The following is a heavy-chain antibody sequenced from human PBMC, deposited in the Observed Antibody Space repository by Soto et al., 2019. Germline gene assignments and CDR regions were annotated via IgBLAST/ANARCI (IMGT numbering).Heavy chain of an antibody. CDR1: GGFISSSSYY. Sequence: SETLSLTCTVSGGFISSSSYYWGWIRQPPGKGLEWIGSIFYSGSTHYNPSLKSRVTISVDTSKNQFSLKLSSVTAADTAVYYCARHGDGYNYGTFTGFDYWGQGTLVTVSS. CDR3: ARHGDGYNYGTFTGFDY. V-gene: IGHV4-39*01. J-gene: IGHJ4*02. D-gene: IGHD5-12*01. CDR2: IFYSGST.